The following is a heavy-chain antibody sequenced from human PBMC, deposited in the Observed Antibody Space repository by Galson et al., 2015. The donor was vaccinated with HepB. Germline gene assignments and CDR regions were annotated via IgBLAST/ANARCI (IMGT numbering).Heavy chain of an antibody. J-gene: IGHJ5*02. Sequence: ETLSLTCAVYGGSFSGYYWSWIRQPPRKGLEWIGQITHSGSTNYNPSLKSRVTISVDTSKNQFSLKLSSVTAADTAVYYCARDRIAAAGTFWFDPWGQGTLVTVSS. D-gene: IGHD6-13*01. CDR3: ARDRIAAAGTFWFDP. CDR2: ITHSGST. V-gene: IGHV4-34*01. CDR1: GGSFSGYY.